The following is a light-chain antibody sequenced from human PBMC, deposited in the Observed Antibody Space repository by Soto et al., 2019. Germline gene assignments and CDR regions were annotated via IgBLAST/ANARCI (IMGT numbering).Light chain of an antibody. V-gene: IGKV1-39*01. CDR1: QSISTY. CDR3: QQYNNWPPT. Sequence: DIQMTQSPSSLSASVGDRVTITCRASQSISTYLHWYQQKPGKAPNLLIYAASTLQSGVPSRFSGSGSGTEFTLTISSLQSDDFAVYYCQQYNNWPPTFGPGTKVDIK. CDR2: AAS. J-gene: IGKJ3*01.